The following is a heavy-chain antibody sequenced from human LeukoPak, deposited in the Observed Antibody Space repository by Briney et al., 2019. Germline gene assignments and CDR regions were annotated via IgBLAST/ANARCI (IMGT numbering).Heavy chain of an antibody. D-gene: IGHD3-22*01. Sequence: GGSLRLSCAASGFTFSSYGMHWVRQAPGKGLEWVAFIRYDGSNKYYADSVKGRFTISRDNSKNTLYLQMNSLRAEDTAVYYCARVLHKRNYDSSGYYGYWGQGTLVTVSS. CDR1: GFTFSSYG. CDR2: IRYDGSNK. CDR3: ARVLHKRNYDSSGYYGY. J-gene: IGHJ4*02. V-gene: IGHV3-30*02.